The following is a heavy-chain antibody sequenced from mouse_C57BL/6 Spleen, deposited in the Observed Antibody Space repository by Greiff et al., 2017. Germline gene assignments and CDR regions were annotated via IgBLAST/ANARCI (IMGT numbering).Heavy chain of an antibody. CDR3: ARIYYSNLYYFDY. V-gene: IGHV1-80*01. CDR2: IYPGDGDT. CDR1: GYAFSSYW. Sequence: QVQLQQSGAELVKPGASVKISCKASGYAFSSYWMNWVKQRPGKGLEWIGQIYPGDGDTNYNGKFKGKATLTADKSSSTAYMQLSSLPSEDSAVYFCARIYYSNLYYFDYWGQGTTLTVSS. D-gene: IGHD2-5*01. J-gene: IGHJ2*01.